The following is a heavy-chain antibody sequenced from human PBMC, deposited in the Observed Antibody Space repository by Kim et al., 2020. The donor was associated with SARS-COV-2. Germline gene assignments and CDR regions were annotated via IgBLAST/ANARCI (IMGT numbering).Heavy chain of an antibody. CDR1: GFTFSSYW. Sequence: GGSLRLSCAASGFTFSSYWIHWVRQVPGKGLVWVSRINTDGSGTNYADYVQCRFTMSRDNAKKTLYLQINSLRAEGTAVYYCARSYLGSWSHHQNFDYWGQGTLVTVSS. J-gene: IGHJ4*02. CDR3: ARSYLGSWSHHQNFDY. D-gene: IGHD3-10*01. CDR2: INTDGSGT. V-gene: IGHV3-74*01.